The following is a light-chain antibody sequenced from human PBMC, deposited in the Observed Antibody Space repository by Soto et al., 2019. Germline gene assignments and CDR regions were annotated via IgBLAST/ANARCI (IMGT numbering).Light chain of an antibody. V-gene: IGKV3-15*01. Sequence: EIVLTQSPATLSLSPGERATLSCRASQSVSSFLAWYQQKPGQAPRLLISGASTRATGIPARFSGSGSGTEFTLTISSLQSEDFAVYYCQHYNNWPPWTFGQGTKVDIK. CDR2: GAS. CDR1: QSVSSF. J-gene: IGKJ1*01. CDR3: QHYNNWPPWT.